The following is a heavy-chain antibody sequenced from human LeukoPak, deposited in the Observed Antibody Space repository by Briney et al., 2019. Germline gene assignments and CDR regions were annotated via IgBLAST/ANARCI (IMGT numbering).Heavy chain of an antibody. CDR3: ASKVPIAAVGTPGGDYYYGMDV. Sequence: ASVKVSCKASGYTFTGYYINWVRQAPGQGLEWMGWIHPNSGGTNYAKRFQGRVTMTRYTSISTAYMELSRLRSDDTAVYYCASKVPIAAVGTPGGDYYYGMDVWGEGTTVTVSS. CDR1: GYTFTGYY. CDR2: IHPNSGGT. D-gene: IGHD6-13*01. V-gene: IGHV1-2*02. J-gene: IGHJ6*04.